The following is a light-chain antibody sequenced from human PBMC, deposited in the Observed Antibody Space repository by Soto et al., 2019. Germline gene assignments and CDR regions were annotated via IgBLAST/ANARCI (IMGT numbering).Light chain of an antibody. J-gene: IGKJ5*01. CDR1: QSRLHSNGNNY. CDR3: MQALQTPIT. Sequence: DIVMTQSPLSLPVTPGEPASISCRSSQSRLHSNGNNYLDWYLQKPGQSPQLLIYLGSNRAPGVPDRISGSGSDTDFTLKISRVEAEDVGVYYCMQALQTPITFGQGTRLEIK. CDR2: LGS. V-gene: IGKV2-28*01.